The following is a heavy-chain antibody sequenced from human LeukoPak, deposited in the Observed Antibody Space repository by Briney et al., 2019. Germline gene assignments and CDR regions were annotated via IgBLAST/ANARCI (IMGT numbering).Heavy chain of an antibody. CDR3: ARSPYCSGGSCYHSNYMDV. D-gene: IGHD2-15*01. CDR2: IIPIFGTT. CDR1: GGTFSSYA. V-gene: IGHV1-69*06. J-gene: IGHJ6*03. Sequence: VASVKVSCKASGGTFSSYAISWVRQAPGQGLEWMGGIIPIFGTTNYAQKFQDRVTITADKSTSTAYMELSSLRSEDTAVYYCARSPYCSGGSCYHSNYMDVWGKGTTVTISS.